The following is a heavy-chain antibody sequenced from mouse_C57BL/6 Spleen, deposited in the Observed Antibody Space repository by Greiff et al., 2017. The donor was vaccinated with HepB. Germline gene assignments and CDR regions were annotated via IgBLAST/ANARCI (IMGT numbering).Heavy chain of an antibody. J-gene: IGHJ2*01. Sequence: VQLQQSGAELARPGASVKLSCKASGYTFTSYGISWVKQRTGQGLEWIGEIYPRSGNTYYNEKFTGKATLTADKSSSTAYMELRSLTSEDSAVYFCASPRSTMIRGFFDYWGQGTTLTVSS. CDR3: ASPRSTMIRGFFDY. V-gene: IGHV1-81*01. CDR1: GYTFTSYG. CDR2: IYPRSGNT. D-gene: IGHD2-4*01.